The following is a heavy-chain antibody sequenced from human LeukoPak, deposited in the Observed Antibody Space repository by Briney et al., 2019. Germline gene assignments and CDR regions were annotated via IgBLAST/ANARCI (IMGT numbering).Heavy chain of an antibody. J-gene: IGHJ4*02. Sequence: PGGSLRLSCAASGFTVSSNYMSWVRQAPGKGLEWVSVIYSGGSTYYADSVKGRFTISRDNAKKTLYLQMNSLRAEDTAVYYCVGFNYGDYPGDYWGQGTLVTVSS. V-gene: IGHV3-53*01. CDR3: VGFNYGDYPGDY. D-gene: IGHD4-17*01. CDR2: IYSGGST. CDR1: GFTVSSNY.